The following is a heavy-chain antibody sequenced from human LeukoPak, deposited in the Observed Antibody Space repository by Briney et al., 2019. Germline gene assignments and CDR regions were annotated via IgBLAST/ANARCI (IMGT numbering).Heavy chain of an antibody. J-gene: IGHJ4*02. D-gene: IGHD5-12*01. CDR2: MYYSGNI. CDR3: ARDRSWDIRDNDY. Sequence: SETLCLTCTVSGGSISSSTYYWGWIRQPPGKGLEWIGSMYYSGNIYYNPSLKSRVTISVDTSKNQLSLKLSSVTAADTAVYYCARDRSWDIRDNDYWGQGTLVTVSS. CDR1: GGSISSSTYY. V-gene: IGHV4-39*07.